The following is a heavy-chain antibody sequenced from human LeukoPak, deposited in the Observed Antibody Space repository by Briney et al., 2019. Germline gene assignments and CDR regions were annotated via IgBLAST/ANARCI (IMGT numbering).Heavy chain of an antibody. J-gene: IGHJ4*02. CDR2: IYYSGST. CDR1: GGSISSGSYY. D-gene: IGHD6-19*01. CDR3: ARGIAVDYFDY. V-gene: IGHV4-61*01. Sequence: PSETLSLTCTVSGGSISSGSYYWSWIRQPPGKGLEWIGYIYYSGSTNYNPSLKSRVTISVDTSKNQFSLKLSSVTAADTAVYYCARGIAVDYFDYWGQGTLVTVSS.